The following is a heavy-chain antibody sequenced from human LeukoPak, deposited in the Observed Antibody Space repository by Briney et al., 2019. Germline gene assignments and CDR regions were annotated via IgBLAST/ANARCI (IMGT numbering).Heavy chain of an antibody. V-gene: IGHV3-9*01. CDR2: ISWNSGSI. CDR1: GFTFDDYA. D-gene: IGHD6-6*01. CDR3: AKSQEAYSSSGLDY. Sequence: QPGGSLRLSCAASGFTFDDYAMPWVRQAPGKGLEWVSGISWNSGSIGYADSVKGRFTISRDNAKNSLYLQMNSLRAEDTALYYCAKSQEAYSSSGLDYWGQGTLVTVSS. J-gene: IGHJ4*02.